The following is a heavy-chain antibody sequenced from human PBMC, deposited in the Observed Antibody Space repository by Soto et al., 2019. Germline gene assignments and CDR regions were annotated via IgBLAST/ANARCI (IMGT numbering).Heavy chain of an antibody. CDR3: ARALILTGYYIRDAFDI. CDR2: IYYSGST. V-gene: IGHV4-59*01. D-gene: IGHD3-9*01. Sequence: QVQLQESGPGLVKPSETLSLTCTVSGGSISSYYWSWIRQPPGKGLEWIGYIYYSGSTNYNPSLKSRVTISVDTSKNQFSLKLSSVTAADTAVYYCARALILTGYYIRDAFDIWGQGTMVTVSS. CDR1: GGSISSYY. J-gene: IGHJ3*02.